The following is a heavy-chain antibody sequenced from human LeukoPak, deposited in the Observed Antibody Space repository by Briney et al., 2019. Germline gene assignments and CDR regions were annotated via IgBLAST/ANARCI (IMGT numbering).Heavy chain of an antibody. CDR1: GFTFSSYA. D-gene: IGHD3/OR15-3a*01. J-gene: IGHJ3*02. CDR3: ARAASYYDFGAFDI. CDR2: ISSNGGST. V-gene: IGHV3-64*01. Sequence: GGSLRLSCAASGFTFSSYAMHWVRQAPGKGLEYVSAISSNGGSTYYANSVKGRFTISRDNSKNTLYLQMGSLRAEDMAVYYCARAASYYDFGAFDIWGQGTMVTVSS.